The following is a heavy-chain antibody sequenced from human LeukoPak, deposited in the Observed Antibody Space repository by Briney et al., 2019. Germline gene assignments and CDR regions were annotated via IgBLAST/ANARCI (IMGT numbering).Heavy chain of an antibody. D-gene: IGHD3-3*01. Sequence: ASVKVSCKASGGTFSSYAISWVRQAPGQGLEWMGGIIPIFGTANYAQKFQGRVTITADESTSTAYMELSSLRSEDTAVYYCARDNITIFGVVIMDLHYFDYWGQGTLVTVSS. CDR1: GGTFSSYA. V-gene: IGHV1-69*13. CDR3: ARDNITIFGVVIMDLHYFDY. J-gene: IGHJ4*02. CDR2: IIPIFGTA.